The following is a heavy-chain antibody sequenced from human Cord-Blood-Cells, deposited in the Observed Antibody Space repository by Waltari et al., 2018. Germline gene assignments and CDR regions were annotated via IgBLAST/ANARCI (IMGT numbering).Heavy chain of an antibody. D-gene: IGHD2-2*02. J-gene: IGHJ1*01. Sequence: QVQLQQWGAGLLKPSETLSLTCAVYGGSFSGYYWSWIRQPPGKGLEWIGEINHRGSTNYNPSLKSRVTISVDTSKNQFSLKLSSVTAADTAVYYCARGGDIVVVPAAIAYFQHWGQGTLVTVSS. CDR2: INHRGST. CDR3: ARGGDIVVVPAAIAYFQH. CDR1: GGSFSGYY. V-gene: IGHV4-34*01.